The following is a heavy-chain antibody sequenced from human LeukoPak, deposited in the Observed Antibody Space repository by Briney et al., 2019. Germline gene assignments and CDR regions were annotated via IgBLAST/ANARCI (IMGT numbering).Heavy chain of an antibody. J-gene: IGHJ6*03. CDR2: IYTSGST. Sequence: PSETLSLTCTVSGGSISSGSYYWSWIRQPAGKGLEWIGRIYTSGSTNYNPSLKSRVTISVDTSKNQFSLKLSSVTAADTAVYYCATLGGNGYYYMDVWGKGTTVTISS. D-gene: IGHD1-1*01. CDR3: ATLGGNGYYYMDV. V-gene: IGHV4-61*02. CDR1: GGSISSGSYY.